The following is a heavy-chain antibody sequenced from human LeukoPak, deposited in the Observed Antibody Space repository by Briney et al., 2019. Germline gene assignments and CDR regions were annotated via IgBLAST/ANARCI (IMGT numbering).Heavy chain of an antibody. CDR1: GFTVSSNY. CDR3: ARAEYYYGSGSYYRYLIFDY. J-gene: IGHJ4*02. CDR2: IYSGGST. Sequence: PGGSLRLSCAASGFTVSSNYMSWVRQAPGKGLEWVSVIYSGGSTYYADSVKGRFTISRDNSKNTLYLQMNSLRAEDTAVYYCARAEYYYGSGSYYRYLIFDYWGQGTLVTVSS. V-gene: IGHV3-53*01. D-gene: IGHD3-10*01.